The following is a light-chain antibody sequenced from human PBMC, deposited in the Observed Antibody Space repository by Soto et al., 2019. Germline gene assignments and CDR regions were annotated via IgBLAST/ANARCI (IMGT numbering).Light chain of an antibody. CDR3: SSSTSSSTV. V-gene: IGLV2-14*01. CDR2: DVS. Sequence: QSVLTQPASVSGSPGRSITISCTGTSSDVGGYNYVSWYQQHPGKAPKLMIYDVSNRPSGVSNRFSGSKSGNTASLTISGLQAEDEADYYCSSSTSSSTVFGTGTKVTVL. CDR1: SSDVGGYNY. J-gene: IGLJ1*01.